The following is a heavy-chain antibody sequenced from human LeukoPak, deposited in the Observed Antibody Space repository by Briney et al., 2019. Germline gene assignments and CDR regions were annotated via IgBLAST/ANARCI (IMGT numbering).Heavy chain of an antibody. J-gene: IGHJ6*03. V-gene: IGHV3-21*01. Sequence: PGGSLRLPCAASGFTFSSYSMNWVRQAPGKGLEWVSSISSSSSYIYYADSVKGRFTISRDNAKNSLYLQMNSLRAEDTAVYYCARDTKPHYYDFWSGYYNYYYYMDVWGKGTTVTVSS. D-gene: IGHD3-3*01. CDR2: ISSSSSYI. CDR1: GFTFSSYS. CDR3: ARDTKPHYYDFWSGYYNYYYYMDV.